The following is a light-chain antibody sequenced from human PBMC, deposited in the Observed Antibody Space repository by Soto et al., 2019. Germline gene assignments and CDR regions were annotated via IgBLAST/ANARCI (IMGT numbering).Light chain of an antibody. CDR1: QSVLYSSNNKNY. CDR2: WAS. J-gene: IGKJ1*01. Sequence: DVVMTKSPESLAVSLGERATINCKSSQSVLYSSNNKNYLAWYQQKPGQPPKLLIYWASTRESGVPDRFSGSGSATDFTLTISSLQAEDVAVYYCQQYFSTPWTFGQGTKVDI. V-gene: IGKV4-1*01. CDR3: QQYFSTPWT.